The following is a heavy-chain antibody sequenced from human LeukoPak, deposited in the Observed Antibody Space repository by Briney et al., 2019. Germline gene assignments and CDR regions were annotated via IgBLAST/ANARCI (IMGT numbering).Heavy chain of an antibody. J-gene: IGHJ4*02. CDR2: IKQDGSEK. D-gene: IGHD3-10*01. Sequence: GGSLRLSCAVSGFTFSDFSMNWVRQAPGKGLEWVANIKQDGSEKYYVDSVKGRFTISRDNAKNSLYLQMNSLKTEDTAVYYCTTYGSGNAYYWGQGTLVTVSS. CDR1: GFTFSDFS. CDR3: TTYGSGNAYY. V-gene: IGHV3-7*03.